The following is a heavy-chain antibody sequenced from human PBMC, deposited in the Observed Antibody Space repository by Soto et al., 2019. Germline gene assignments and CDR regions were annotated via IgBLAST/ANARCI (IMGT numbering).Heavy chain of an antibody. Sequence: GASVKVSCKASGYTFTTYGISWVRQAPGQGLEWMGWISAYNGNTNYAQKLQGRVTMTTDTSTSTAYMEVRSLRSDDTAVYYCARVGVSSSSSRGPTYYYGMDVWGQGTTVTVSS. CDR2: ISAYNGNT. CDR3: ARVGVSSSSSRGPTYYYGMDV. CDR1: GYTFTTYG. D-gene: IGHD6-6*01. V-gene: IGHV1-18*01. J-gene: IGHJ6*02.